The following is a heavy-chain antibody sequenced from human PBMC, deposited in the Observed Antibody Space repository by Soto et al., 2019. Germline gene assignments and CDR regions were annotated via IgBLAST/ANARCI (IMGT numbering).Heavy chain of an antibody. Sequence: ASVKVSCEASGYTCTGYSIHWVRQAPGQGLEWMGWIYPSSGVTKYAQKFQGRFTISRDNSKNTLYLQMNSLRAEDTAVYYCAKDRDNWNYGYFDYWGQGTLVTVSS. J-gene: IGHJ4*02. CDR2: IYPSSGVT. D-gene: IGHD1-7*01. CDR3: AKDRDNWNYGYFDY. V-gene: IGHV1-2*02. CDR1: GYTCTGYS.